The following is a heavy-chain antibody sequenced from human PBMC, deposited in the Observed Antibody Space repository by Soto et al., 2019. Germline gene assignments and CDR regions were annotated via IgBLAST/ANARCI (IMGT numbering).Heavy chain of an antibody. CDR1: GYTFTSYD. CDR2: MNPNSGNT. D-gene: IGHD3-3*01. J-gene: IGHJ6*02. V-gene: IGHV1-8*01. CDR3: ARTKNYDLWSGYFFPWDYYYGMDV. Sequence: ASVKVSCKASGYTFTSYDINWVRQATGQGLEWMGWMNPNSGNTGYAQKFQGRVTMTRNTSISTAYMELSSLRSEDTAVYYCARTKNYDLWSGYFFPWDYYYGMDVWGQGTTVTVSS.